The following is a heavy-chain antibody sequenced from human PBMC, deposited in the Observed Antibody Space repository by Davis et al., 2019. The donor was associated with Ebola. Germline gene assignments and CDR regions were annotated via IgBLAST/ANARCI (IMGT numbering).Heavy chain of an antibody. CDR2: IKQDGSEK. CDR1: GFTFSSYW. V-gene: IGHV3-7*04. J-gene: IGHJ4*02. CDR3: ARGYGTFDY. Sequence: GESLKISCAASGFTFSSYWMSWVRQAPGKGLEWVANIKQDGSEKYYVDSVKGRFTISRDNAKNSLYLQMHSLRAEDTALYYCARGYGTFDYWGRGTLVTVSA. D-gene: IGHD4-17*01.